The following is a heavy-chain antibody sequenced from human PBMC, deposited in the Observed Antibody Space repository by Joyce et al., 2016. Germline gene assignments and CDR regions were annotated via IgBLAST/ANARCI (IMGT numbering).Heavy chain of an antibody. CDR1: GLSFDLHSF. J-gene: IGHJ2*01. D-gene: IGHD5-18*01. Sequence: QVQLQESGPGLVKPSETLSLTCGVSGLSFDLHSFWGWIRQPPGKGLGWIGNVYLHGITHSSPSLKSRVTISMDTSKNQFSLNLNSLTAADTAVYFCARRPYNVHTPLGSDWYFDLWGRGTLVTVSS. CDR3: ARRPYNVHTPLGSDWYFDL. V-gene: IGHV4-38-2*01. CDR2: VYLHGIT.